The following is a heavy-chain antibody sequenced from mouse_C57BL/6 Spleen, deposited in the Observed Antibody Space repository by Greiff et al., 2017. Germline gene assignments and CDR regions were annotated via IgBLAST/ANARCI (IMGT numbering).Heavy chain of an antibody. CDR2: ISSGSSTI. CDR1: GFTFSDYG. D-gene: IGHD1-1*01. V-gene: IGHV5-17*01. CDR3: ARPMRYSSSDLFDY. J-gene: IGHJ2*01. Sequence: DVQLQESGGGLVKPGGSLKLSCAASGFTFSDYGMHWVRQAPEKGLEWVAYISSGSSTITYADTVKGRFTISRDNAKNTLFLQMTSLRSDDTDMYYCARPMRYSSSDLFDYWGQGTTLTVSS.